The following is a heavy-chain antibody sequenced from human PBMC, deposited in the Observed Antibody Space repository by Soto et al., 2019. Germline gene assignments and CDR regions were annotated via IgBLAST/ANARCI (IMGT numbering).Heavy chain of an antibody. D-gene: IGHD3-22*01. V-gene: IGHV3-30-3*01. CDR2: ISYDGSNK. CDR3: ARVIEGGAFSLNYYDSSGYPDY. J-gene: IGHJ4*02. Sequence: GGSLRLSCAASGFTFSSYAMHWVRQAPGKGLEWVAVISYDGSNKYYADSVKGRFTISRDNSKNTLYLQMNSLRAEDTAVYYCARVIEGGAFSLNYYDSSGYPDYWGQGTLVTVSS. CDR1: GFTFSSYA.